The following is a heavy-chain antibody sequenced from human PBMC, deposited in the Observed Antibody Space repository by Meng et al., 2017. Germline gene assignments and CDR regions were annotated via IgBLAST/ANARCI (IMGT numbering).Heavy chain of an antibody. CDR1: GYNFPDYY. J-gene: IGHJ4*02. Sequence: GRLVRSGAEVKKPGASVKVSCKPSGYNFPDYYIHWVRRAPGQGLEWMGRINPKSGDTHYAQKFQARVTMTGDTSISTAYMELSGLRSDDTAMYYCARDEDISAAGKLFGDYWGQGTLVTVSS. D-gene: IGHD6-25*01. CDR2: INPKSGDT. CDR3: ARDEDISAAGKLFGDY. V-gene: IGHV1-2*06.